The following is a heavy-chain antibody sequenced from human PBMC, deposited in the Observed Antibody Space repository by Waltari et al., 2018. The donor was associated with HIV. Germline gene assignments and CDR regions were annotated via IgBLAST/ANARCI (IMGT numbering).Heavy chain of an antibody. CDR3: ASRGAPTPVTTDS. Sequence: QMQLQQWGAGPLKPSETLSLTCAVQGGSFSGYYWSWIRQPPGKGLEWIGEISPSRSTKYNPSLKSRVTISGDTSKNQCSLRLKSVTAADTAVFYCASRGAPTPVTTDSWGQGTLVIVSS. V-gene: IGHV4-34*01. CDR2: ISPSRST. D-gene: IGHD4-17*01. CDR1: GGSFSGYY. J-gene: IGHJ5*01.